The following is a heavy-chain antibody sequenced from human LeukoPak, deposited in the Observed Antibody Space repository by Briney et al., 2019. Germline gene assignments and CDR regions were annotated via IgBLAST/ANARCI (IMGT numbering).Heavy chain of an antibody. J-gene: IGHJ4*02. Sequence: PGGSLRLSCAAFGFTFSGSAMHWVRQASGKGLEWAGRIIKKADNYATAYAASVKGRFTISRDDSKNTAYLQMNSLKTEDTAVYYCVPTYFSDSSTFYPDYWGQGTLVTVSS. D-gene: IGHD3-22*01. V-gene: IGHV3-73*01. CDR3: VPTYFSDSSTFYPDY. CDR2: IIKKADNYAT. CDR1: GFTFSGSA.